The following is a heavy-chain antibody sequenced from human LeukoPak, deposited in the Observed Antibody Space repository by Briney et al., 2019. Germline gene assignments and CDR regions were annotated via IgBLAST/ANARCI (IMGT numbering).Heavy chain of an antibody. CDR3: ARRPTVVISEFDN. V-gene: IGHV3-23*01. CDR1: GFTFSSYA. CDR2: ISGSGGST. J-gene: IGHJ4*02. D-gene: IGHD4-23*01. Sequence: GGSLRLSCAASGFTFSSYAMSWIRQAPGKGLDWVSAISGSGGSTYYADSVKGRFTISRDNSKNTQYLQMNSLRAEDTAVYYCARRPTVVISEFDNWGQGTLVTVSS.